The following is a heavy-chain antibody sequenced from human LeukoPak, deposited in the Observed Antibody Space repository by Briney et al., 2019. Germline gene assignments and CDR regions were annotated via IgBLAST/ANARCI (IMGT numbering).Heavy chain of an antibody. V-gene: IGHV3-23*01. CDR3: AKEALMVGATLAWFDP. J-gene: IGHJ5*02. D-gene: IGHD1-26*01. Sequence: GGSLRLSCAASGFTFSSYAMSWVRQAPGKGLEWVSAISGSDGSTYYADSVKGRFTISRDNSKNTLYLQMNSLRAEDTAVYYCAKEALMVGATLAWFDPWGQGTLVTVSS. CDR2: ISGSDGST. CDR1: GFTFSSYA.